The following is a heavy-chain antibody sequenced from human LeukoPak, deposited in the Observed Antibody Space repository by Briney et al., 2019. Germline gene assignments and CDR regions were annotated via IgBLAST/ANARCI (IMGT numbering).Heavy chain of an antibody. CDR3: AKFGSSWYQGYFDY. Sequence: GGSLRLSCAASGFTFSTYAMSWVRQAPGKGLEWVSAISDSGGSTYYADSVKGRFTISRDNSKNTLYLQMNSLRAEDTAVYYCAKFGSSWYQGYFDYWGQGTLVTVSS. CDR1: GFTFSTYA. D-gene: IGHD6-13*01. V-gene: IGHV3-23*01. J-gene: IGHJ4*02. CDR2: ISDSGGST.